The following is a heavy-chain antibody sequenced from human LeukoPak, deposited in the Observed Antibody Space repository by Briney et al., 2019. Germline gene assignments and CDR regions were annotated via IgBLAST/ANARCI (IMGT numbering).Heavy chain of an antibody. V-gene: IGHV3-15*01. Sequence: GGSLRLSCAASGFTFSNAWMSWVRQAPGKGLEWVGRIKSKTDGGTTQYAAPVKGRFTMSRDDSINTLYLQMNSLKTEDTAVYYCTTYSSGCFPYWGQGTLVTVSS. CDR3: TTYSSGCFPY. CDR2: IKSKTDGGTT. CDR1: GFTFSNAW. J-gene: IGHJ4*02. D-gene: IGHD3-3*01.